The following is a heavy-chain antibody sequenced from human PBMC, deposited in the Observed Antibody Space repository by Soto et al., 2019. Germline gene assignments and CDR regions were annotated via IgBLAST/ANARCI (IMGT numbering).Heavy chain of an antibody. CDR2: ISWNSGTI. V-gene: IGHV3-9*01. CDR1: GFTFDDYA. CDR3: AKDIAARPPYYCDY. Sequence: GGSLRLCCAASGFTFDDYAMHWVRQAPGKGLEWVSGISWNSGTIAYADSVEGRFTISRDNAKNSLYLQMNSLRAEDTALYYCAKDIAARPPYYCDYWGQGTPVTVSS. D-gene: IGHD6-6*01. J-gene: IGHJ4*02.